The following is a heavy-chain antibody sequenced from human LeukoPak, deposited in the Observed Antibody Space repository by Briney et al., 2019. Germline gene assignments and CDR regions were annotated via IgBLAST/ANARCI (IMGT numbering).Heavy chain of an antibody. D-gene: IGHD3-22*01. V-gene: IGHV3-7*01. Sequence: GGSLRLSCVASGFSFSSYWMAWVRQAPGKGLEWVANIKQDGSEKYYVDSVKGRFTISRDNAKNSLYLQMNSLRAEDTAVYYCARVGDSSGYYFDYWGQGTLVTVSS. CDR2: IKQDGSEK. CDR3: ARVGDSSGYYFDY. CDR1: GFSFSSYW. J-gene: IGHJ4*02.